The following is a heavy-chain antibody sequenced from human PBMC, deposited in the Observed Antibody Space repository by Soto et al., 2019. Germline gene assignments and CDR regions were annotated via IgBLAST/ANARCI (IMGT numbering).Heavy chain of an antibody. J-gene: IGHJ6*02. CDR3: AREYSYGYYYYYAMDV. D-gene: IGHD5-18*01. Sequence: EVQLVESGGGLVQPGGSLRLSCAASGFTVSSNYMSWVRQAPGKGLEWVSVIYSGGSTYYEDYVKGRLTISSENSKNTLYLQMNSLRAEDTAVYYCAREYSYGYYYYYAMDVWGQGTTVTVS. V-gene: IGHV3-66*01. CDR2: IYSGGST. CDR1: GFTVSSNY.